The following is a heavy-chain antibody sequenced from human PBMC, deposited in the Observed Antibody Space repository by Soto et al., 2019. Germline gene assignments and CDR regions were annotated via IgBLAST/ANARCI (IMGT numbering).Heavy chain of an antibody. V-gene: IGHV5-10-1*01. CDR3: ARLPAAAGDNDLTFDY. CDR2: IDPSDSYT. CDR1: GYSFTSYW. Sequence: EVQLVQSGAEVKKPGESLRISCKGSGYSFTSYWISWVRQMPGKGLEWMGRIDPSDSYTNYSPSFQGHVTIAADKSVSTAYLQWSSLKASDTAMYYCARLPAAAGDNDLTFDYWGQGTLVTVSS. J-gene: IGHJ4*02. D-gene: IGHD6-13*01.